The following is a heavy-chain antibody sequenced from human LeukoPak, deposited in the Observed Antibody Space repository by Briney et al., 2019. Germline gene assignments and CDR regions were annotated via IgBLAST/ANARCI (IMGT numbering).Heavy chain of an antibody. Sequence: SETLSLTCTVSGGSISGFYWSWIRQPPGKGLEWIGYIYYRGNTQYNPSLKSRVTISVDTSKNQFSLRLTSVTAADTAVYYCARDLDYGGSSIWYFDLWGRGTLVTVSS. J-gene: IGHJ2*01. V-gene: IGHV4-59*01. CDR1: GGSISGFY. CDR2: IYYRGNT. D-gene: IGHD4-23*01. CDR3: ARDLDYGGSSIWYFDL.